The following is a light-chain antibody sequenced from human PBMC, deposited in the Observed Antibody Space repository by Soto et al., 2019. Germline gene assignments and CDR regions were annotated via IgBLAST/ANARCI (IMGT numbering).Light chain of an antibody. CDR2: TAS. CDR1: QDIITW. Sequence: DIQMTQSPSSVTASVGERVTSACRASQDIITWLAWYQQKPGKAPNLLIYTASNLQSGVPSRFSGSGSGTHFTLTISSLQPEDFGTYYCQQTDSFPITFGQGTRLEIK. V-gene: IGKV1-12*01. J-gene: IGKJ5*01. CDR3: QQTDSFPIT.